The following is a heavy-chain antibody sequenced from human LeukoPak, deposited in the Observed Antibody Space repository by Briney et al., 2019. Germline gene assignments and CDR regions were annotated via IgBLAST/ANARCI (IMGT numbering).Heavy chain of an antibody. D-gene: IGHD3-22*01. CDR3: AKATYYYDSSGYATGLDY. V-gene: IGHV3-23*01. CDR2: ISGSGVST. J-gene: IGHJ4*02. CDR1: GFTFSSYA. Sequence: GGSLRLSCEASGFTFSSYAMNWVRQAPGKGLEWVSVISGSGVSTYYADSVKGRFTISRDISKNTLYLQMNSLRAEDTAVYYCAKATYYYDSSGYATGLDYWGRGTLVTVSS.